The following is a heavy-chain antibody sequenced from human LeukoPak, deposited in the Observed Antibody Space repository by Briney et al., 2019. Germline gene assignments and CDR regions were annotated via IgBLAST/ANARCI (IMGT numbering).Heavy chain of an antibody. CDR1: GYTFTSYD. Sequence: ASVKVSCKASGYTFTSYDINWVRQATGQGLEWMGWMNPNSGNTGYAQKFQGRVTMTEDTSTDTAYMELSSLRSEDTAVYYCATALCSGGSCYLDYWGQGTLVTVSS. CDR2: MNPNSGNT. V-gene: IGHV1-8*01. D-gene: IGHD2-15*01. J-gene: IGHJ4*02. CDR3: ATALCSGGSCYLDY.